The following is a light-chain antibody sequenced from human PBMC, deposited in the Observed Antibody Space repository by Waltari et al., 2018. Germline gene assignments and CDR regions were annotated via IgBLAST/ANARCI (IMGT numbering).Light chain of an antibody. CDR1: SSDVGGYNY. V-gene: IGLV2-11*01. CDR2: DVS. CDR3: CSYAGSYTVV. J-gene: IGLJ2*01. Sequence: QSALTQPRSVSGSPGQSVTISCTGTSSDVGGYNYVSWYQQHPGKAPKLLIYDVSNRPSGVPDLFSGSKSGNTASLTSSGLQAEDEADYYCCSYAGSYTVVFGGGTKLTVL.